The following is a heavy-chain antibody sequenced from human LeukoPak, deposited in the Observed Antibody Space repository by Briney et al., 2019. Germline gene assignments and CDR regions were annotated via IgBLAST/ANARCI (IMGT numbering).Heavy chain of an antibody. J-gene: IGHJ1*01. CDR2: IKQDGSEK. V-gene: IGHV3-7*01. D-gene: IGHD5-18*01. CDR1: GFTFSSYW. Sequence: GGSLRLSCAASGFTFSSYWMSWVRQAPGKGLEWVANIKQDGSEKYYVDSVKGRFTISRDNAKNSLYLQMNSLRAEDTAVYYCARYGSGCSYGYQYEYFQHWGQGTLVTVSS. CDR3: ARYGSGCSYGYQYEYFQH.